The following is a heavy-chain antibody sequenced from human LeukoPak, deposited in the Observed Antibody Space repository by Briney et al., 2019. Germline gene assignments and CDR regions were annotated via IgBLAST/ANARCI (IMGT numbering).Heavy chain of an antibody. CDR1: GFTFSSYW. CDR2: IKQDGSEK. D-gene: IGHD1-26*01. CDR3: ARMRGSYCFDS. V-gene: IGHV3-7*02. Sequence: GGSLRLSCAASGFTFSSYWMTWVRQAPGKGLEWVANIKQDGSEKYYVDSVKGRFTISGDNAKNSLYPQMNSLRAEDTAVYYCARMRGSYCFDSWGQGTLVTVSS. J-gene: IGHJ4*02.